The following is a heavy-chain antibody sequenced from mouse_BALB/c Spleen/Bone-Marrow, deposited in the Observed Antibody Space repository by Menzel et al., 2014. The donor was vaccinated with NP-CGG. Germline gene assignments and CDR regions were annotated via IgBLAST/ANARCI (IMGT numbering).Heavy chain of an antibody. V-gene: IGHV2-6-7*01. D-gene: IGHD2-4*01. CDR1: GFSLTGYG. CDR3: ARGEYYDYYYAIDY. J-gene: IGHJ4*01. Sequence: QVQLTQSGPGLVAPSQSLSITCTASGFSLTGYGVNWVRQRPGKGLEWLGMIFGDESTDHNSALKSILSISKDTSKRLVFLKMNSLQTADAARYCCARGEYYDYYYAIDYWGQGTSVTVSS. CDR2: IFGDEST.